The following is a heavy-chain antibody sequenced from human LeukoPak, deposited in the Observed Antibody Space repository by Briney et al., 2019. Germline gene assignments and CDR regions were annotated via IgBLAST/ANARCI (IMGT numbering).Heavy chain of an antibody. Sequence: PGGSLRLSCAASGFTFSSYWMSWVRQAPGKGLEWVANIKQDGSEKYYVDSVKGRFTISRDNAKNSLYLRMNSLRAEDTAVYYCARDRYYDFWSGYPVDGMDVWGQGTTVTVSS. D-gene: IGHD3-3*01. CDR3: ARDRYYDFWSGYPVDGMDV. CDR2: IKQDGSEK. CDR1: GFTFSSYW. J-gene: IGHJ6*02. V-gene: IGHV3-7*05.